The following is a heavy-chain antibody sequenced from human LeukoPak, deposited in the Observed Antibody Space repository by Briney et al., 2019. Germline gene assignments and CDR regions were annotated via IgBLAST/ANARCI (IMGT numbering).Heavy chain of an antibody. CDR2: INTNTGNP. J-gene: IGHJ4*02. V-gene: IGHV7-4-1*02. CDR3: VMRDGVSSGFFNLDY. Sequence: GASVKVSCKASGYTFTHYAMKWVRQAPGQGLEWMGWINTNTGNPTYAQGFTGRFVFSLDISVSTAYLQISSLKAEDTAVYYCVMRDGVSSGFFNLDYWGQGTLVTVSS. CDR1: GYTFTHYA. D-gene: IGHD3-22*01.